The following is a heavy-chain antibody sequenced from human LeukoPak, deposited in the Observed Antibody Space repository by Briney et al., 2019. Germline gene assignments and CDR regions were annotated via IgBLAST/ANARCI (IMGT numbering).Heavy chain of an antibody. CDR1: GFTVSSNY. D-gene: IGHD3-22*01. V-gene: IGHV3-23*01. J-gene: IGHJ5*02. Sequence: GGSLRLSCAASGFTVSSNYMSWVRQAPGKGLEWVSAISGSGGSTYYADSVKGRFTISRDNSKNTLYLQMNSLRAEDTAVYYCAKDRYYYDSSGFGWFDPWGQGTLVTVSS. CDR3: AKDRYYYDSSGFGWFDP. CDR2: ISGSGGST.